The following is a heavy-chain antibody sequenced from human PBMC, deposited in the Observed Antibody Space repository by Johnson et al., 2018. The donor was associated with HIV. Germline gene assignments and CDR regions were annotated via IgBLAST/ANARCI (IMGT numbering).Heavy chain of an antibody. D-gene: IGHD3-10*01. V-gene: IGHV3-30*03. J-gene: IGHJ3*02. CDR3: ARDTSGEGRAFDI. CDR2: ISYDGSNK. CDR1: GFTFDDYG. Sequence: QVQLVESGGGVVRPGGSLRLSCAASGFTFDDYGMSWVRQAPGKGLQWVAVISYDGSNKYYADSVKGRFTISRDNSKNTLHLQMNSLRAEDTAVYYCARDTSGEGRAFDIWGQGTMVTVSS.